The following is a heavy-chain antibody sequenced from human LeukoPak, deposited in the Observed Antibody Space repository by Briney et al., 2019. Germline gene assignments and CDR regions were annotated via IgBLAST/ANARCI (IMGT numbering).Heavy chain of an antibody. D-gene: IGHD6-19*01. CDR3: AREGIAVAGTLDY. J-gene: IGHJ4*02. CDR1: GFTVSSYA. Sequence: GGSLRLSCAASGFTVSSYAMHWVRQAPGKGLEWVAVISYDGSNKYYADSVKGRFTISRDNSKNTLYLQMNSLRAEDTAVYYCAREGIAVAGTLDYWGQGTLVTVSS. CDR2: ISYDGSNK. V-gene: IGHV3-30*04.